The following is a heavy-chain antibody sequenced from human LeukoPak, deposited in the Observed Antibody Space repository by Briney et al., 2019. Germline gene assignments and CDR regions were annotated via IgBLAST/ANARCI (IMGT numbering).Heavy chain of an antibody. J-gene: IGHJ4*02. Sequence: ASVKVSCKASGDSFSNYPIHWVRQAPGQGLEWMGIINPSGGSTSYAQKFQGRVTMTRDMSTSTVYMELSSLRSEDTAVYYCARSSSSAEGLDYWGQGTLVTVSS. V-gene: IGHV1-46*01. CDR1: GDSFSNYP. CDR3: ARSSSSAEGLDY. CDR2: INPSGGST. D-gene: IGHD6-6*01.